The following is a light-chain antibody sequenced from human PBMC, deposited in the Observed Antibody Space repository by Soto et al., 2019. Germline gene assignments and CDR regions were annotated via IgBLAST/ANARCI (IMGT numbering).Light chain of an antibody. CDR3: SSYTSSSTWV. CDR1: SSDVGGYNY. CDR2: DVS. J-gene: IGLJ3*02. Sequence: QSALTQPASVSGSPGQSITISCTGTSSDVGGYNYVSWYQQHPGKAPKLMIYDVSNRPSGVSNRFSGSKSGNTASLTVVWLQAEDEADYYCSSYTSSSTWVFGGGTKLTVL. V-gene: IGLV2-14*01.